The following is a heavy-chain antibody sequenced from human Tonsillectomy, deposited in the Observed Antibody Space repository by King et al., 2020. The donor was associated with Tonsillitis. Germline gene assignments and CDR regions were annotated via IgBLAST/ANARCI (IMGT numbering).Heavy chain of an antibody. V-gene: IGHV1-2*02. CDR3: ARGGRKQWLVHCDS. D-gene: IGHD6-19*01. CDR1: GYTFSDYI. J-gene: IGHJ4*02. Sequence: VQLVESGAEVKKPGASVKVACKTAGYTFSDYIIHWVRQAPGQGLEWVGWISPYSGGTKCAQKFQGRVTMTGDTSTSTAQMELSGLKSDDTAVYYCARGGRKQWLVHCDSWGQGTLVTVSS. CDR2: ISPYSGGT.